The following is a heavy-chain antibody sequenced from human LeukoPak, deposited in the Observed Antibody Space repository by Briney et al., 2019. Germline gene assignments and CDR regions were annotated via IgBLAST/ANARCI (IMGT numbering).Heavy chain of an antibody. J-gene: IGHJ4*02. CDR2: ISGSGGST. CDR3: ATRLVPATDLFDY. CDR1: GFTFSSYA. Sequence: GGSLRLSCAASGFTFSSYAMSWVRQAPGKGLEWVSAISGSGGSTYYADSVKGRFTISRDNSKNTLYLQMNSLRAEDTAVYYCATRLVPATDLFDYWGQGTLVTVSS. D-gene: IGHD2-2*01. V-gene: IGHV3-23*01.